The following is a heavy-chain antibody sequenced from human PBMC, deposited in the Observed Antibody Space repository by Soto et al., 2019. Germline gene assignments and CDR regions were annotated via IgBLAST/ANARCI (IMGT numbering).Heavy chain of an antibody. V-gene: IGHV3-30-3*02. Sequence: QVQLVESGGGVVQPGRSLRLSCAASGFTFRIYAMHWVRQAPGKGLVWVAGMSYDGTNEYYADSVKGRLTLSRDNSKNTLYLQMNSLRAEDTAVYYCAKSASSSRPDWFAPWGQGTLVTVSS. CDR1: GFTFRIYA. CDR2: MSYDGTNE. D-gene: IGHD6-13*01. J-gene: IGHJ5*02. CDR3: AKSASSSRPDWFAP.